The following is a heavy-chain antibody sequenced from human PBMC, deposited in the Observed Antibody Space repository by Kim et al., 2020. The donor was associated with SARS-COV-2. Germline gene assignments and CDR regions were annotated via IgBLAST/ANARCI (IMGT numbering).Heavy chain of an antibody. D-gene: IGHD6-19*01. CDR3: ARTGRKWLVLKHEYYFDY. J-gene: IGHJ4*01. CDR1: GGSFSGYY. Sequence: SETLSLTCAVYGGSFSGYYWSWIRQPPGKGLEWIGEINHSGSTNYNPSLKSRVTISVDTSKNQFSLKLSSVTAADTAVYYCARTGRKWLVLKHEYYFDY. V-gene: IGHV4-34*01. CDR2: INHSGST.